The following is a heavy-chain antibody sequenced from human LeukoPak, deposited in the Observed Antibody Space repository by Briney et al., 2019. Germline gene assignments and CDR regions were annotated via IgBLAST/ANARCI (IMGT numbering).Heavy chain of an antibody. CDR3: ARHRSGWLQSSFDS. CDR2: IFYSGST. CDR1: GGSISGSSSY. J-gene: IGHJ4*02. Sequence: SETLSLTCTVSGGSISGSSSYWGWIRQPPGKGLEWIGSIFYSGSTFDNPSLKSRVTISVDTSKNQLSLKLSFVTAADTAVYYCARHRSGWLQSSFDSWGQGTLVTVSS. D-gene: IGHD5-24*01. V-gene: IGHV4-39*01.